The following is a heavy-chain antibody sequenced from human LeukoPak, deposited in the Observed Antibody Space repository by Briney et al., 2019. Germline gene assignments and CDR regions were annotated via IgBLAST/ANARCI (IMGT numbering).Heavy chain of an antibody. Sequence: ASVKVSCKASGYTFTSYGISWVRQAPGQGLEWMGWISAYNGNTNYAQKLQGRVTMTTDTSTSTAYMELRSLRSDDTAVHYCARDPPAAGTTYYYYGMDVWGQGTTVTVSS. J-gene: IGHJ6*02. V-gene: IGHV1-18*01. D-gene: IGHD6-13*01. CDR2: ISAYNGNT. CDR3: ARDPPAAGTTYYYYGMDV. CDR1: GYTFTSYG.